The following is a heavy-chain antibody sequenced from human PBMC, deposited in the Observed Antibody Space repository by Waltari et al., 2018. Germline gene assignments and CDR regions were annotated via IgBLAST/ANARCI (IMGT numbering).Heavy chain of an antibody. V-gene: IGHV4-38-2*02. D-gene: IGHD3-10*01. Sequence: QVQLQESGPGLARPSETLSLTCDVSSYSLRSGYFWGWVRQPPGKGLQGIGSISHSATTYYNPSLKVRVTMSVDTSKNQFALKVTSVTAADTAIYYCVRDLGGSGNSWFDAWGQGTLVIVSS. CDR2: ISHSATT. CDR1: SYSLRSGYF. CDR3: VRDLGGSGNSWFDA. J-gene: IGHJ5*02.